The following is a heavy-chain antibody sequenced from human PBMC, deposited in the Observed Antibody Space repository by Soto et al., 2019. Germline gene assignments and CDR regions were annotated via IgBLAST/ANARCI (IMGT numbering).Heavy chain of an antibody. J-gene: IGHJ3*02. CDR2: IFYSGDT. D-gene: IGHD6-19*01. CDR1: GASISTGGYY. V-gene: IGHV4-31*03. Sequence: QVQLQESGPGLVKPSQTLSLTCTVSGASISTGGYYWSWIRQRPGRGLEWIGNIFYSGDTYYNPSLKRRVIISVYTLKSQFSLRLNSVTAADTAVYYCARDQSGIAVANSPAFDIWGQGAMVTVSS. CDR3: ARDQSGIAVANSPAFDI.